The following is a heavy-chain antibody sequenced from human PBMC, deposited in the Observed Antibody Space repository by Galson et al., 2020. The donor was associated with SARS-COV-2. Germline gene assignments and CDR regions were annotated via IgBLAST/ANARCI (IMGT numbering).Heavy chain of an antibody. D-gene: IGHD3-10*01. CDR2: IKEDGSKR. Sequence: GGSLRLSCAASGFTFSSQWMTWVRQAPGKGLEWVANIKEDGSKRYYVDSVKGRFTISRDNARNSLYLQMDNLRADDTAVYYCASPPINMIRAVIRPLQHWGQGTLVSVSS. CDR3: ASPPINMIRAVIRPLQH. CDR1: GFTFSSQW. J-gene: IGHJ4*02. V-gene: IGHV3-7*01.